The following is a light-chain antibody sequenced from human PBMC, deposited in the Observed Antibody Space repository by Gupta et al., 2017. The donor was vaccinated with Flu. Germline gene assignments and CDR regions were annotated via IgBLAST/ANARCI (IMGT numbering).Light chain of an antibody. CDR2: DAS. Sequence: EVLLTQSPGTLSLSPGERATLSCRASQSVASFLAWYQQKPGQAPRLLIYDASNRATGIPARFSGSGSGADFTLTIDSLEPEDFAVYYCQQRSSWPITFGQGTRVEIK. V-gene: IGKV3-11*01. J-gene: IGKJ5*01. CDR1: QSVASF. CDR3: QQRSSWPIT.